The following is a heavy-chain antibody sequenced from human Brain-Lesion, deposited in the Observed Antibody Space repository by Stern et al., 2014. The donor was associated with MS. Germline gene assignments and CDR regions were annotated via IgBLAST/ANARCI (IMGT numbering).Heavy chain of an antibody. J-gene: IGHJ5*02. CDR2: IKEDGSET. CDR3: ARGSDT. CDR1: GFTFSSYW. D-gene: IGHD2-15*01. Sequence: EVQLVESGGGLVQPGGSLRLSCAASGFTFSSYWMNWVRQAPGKGLEWVANIKEDGSETYYEDSVKVRFTISRDNAKNSLYLQMNSLRAEDTAVYYCARGSDTWGQGTLVTVSS. V-gene: IGHV3-7*01.